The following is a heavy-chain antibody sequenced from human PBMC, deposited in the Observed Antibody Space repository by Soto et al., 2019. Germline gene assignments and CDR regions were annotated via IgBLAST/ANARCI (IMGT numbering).Heavy chain of an antibody. CDR2: IYYSGST. CDR3: ARVSLLAVTVYYFDY. V-gene: IGHV4-30-4*01. Sequence: ASETLSLTCTVSGGSISSGDYYWSWIRQPPGKGLEWIGYIYYSGSTYYNPSLKSRVTISVDTSKNQFSLKLSSVTAADTAVYYCARVSLLAVTVYYFDYWGQGTLVTVSS. D-gene: IGHD2-21*02. J-gene: IGHJ4*02. CDR1: GGSISSGDYY.